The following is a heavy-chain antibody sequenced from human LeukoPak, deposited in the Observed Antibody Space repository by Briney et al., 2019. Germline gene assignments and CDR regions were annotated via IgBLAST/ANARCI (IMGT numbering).Heavy chain of an antibody. CDR1: GFTVSSNY. CDR3: ARGAEYYDFWSGSTLYYFDY. V-gene: IGHV3-66*02. CDR2: IYSGGST. D-gene: IGHD3-3*01. Sequence: GGSLRLSCAASGFTVSSNYTSWFRQAPGKALEWGSVIYSGGSTYYADSVKGRFTISRDNYKNTLYLQMNSLRAEDTAVYYCARGAEYYDFWSGSTLYYFDYWGQGTLVTVSS. J-gene: IGHJ4*02.